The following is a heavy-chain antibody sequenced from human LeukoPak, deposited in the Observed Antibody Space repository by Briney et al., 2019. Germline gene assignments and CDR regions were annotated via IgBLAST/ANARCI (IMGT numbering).Heavy chain of an antibody. D-gene: IGHD3-16*01. CDR2: INWNGGST. Sequence: GRSLRLSCAASGFTFDDYGMSWVRQAPGKGLEWVSGINWNGGSTGYADSVKGRFTISRDNAKNSPYLQMNSLRAEDTALYYCARDWGPSAFDYWGQGTLVTVSS. J-gene: IGHJ4*02. CDR3: ARDWGPSAFDY. CDR1: GFTFDDYG. V-gene: IGHV3-20*04.